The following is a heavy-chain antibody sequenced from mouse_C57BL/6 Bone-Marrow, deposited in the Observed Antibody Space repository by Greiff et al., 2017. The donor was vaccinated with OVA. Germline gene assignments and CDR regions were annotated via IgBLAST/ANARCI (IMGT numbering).Heavy chain of an antibody. Sequence: QVQLQQPGAELVRPGTSVKLSCKASGYTFTSYWMHWVKQRPGQGLEWIGVIDTSDSYTNYNQKFKGKATLTVDTSASTASRQLSSLTSEDSAVYYCARGGLGYYGSRPYFDYWGQGTTLTVSS. V-gene: IGHV1-59*01. D-gene: IGHD1-1*01. J-gene: IGHJ2*01. CDR1: GYTFTSYW. CDR2: IDTSDSYT. CDR3: ARGGLGYYGSRPYFDY.